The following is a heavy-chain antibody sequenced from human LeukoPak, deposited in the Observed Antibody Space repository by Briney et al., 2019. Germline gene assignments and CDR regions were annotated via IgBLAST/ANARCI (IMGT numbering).Heavy chain of an antibody. CDR1: GFTFSSYW. J-gene: IGHJ6*03. V-gene: IGHV3-74*01. D-gene: IGHD3-3*01. CDR3: ARDAVRFLEWLPFPYYYCYMDV. Sequence: GGSLRRSCAASGFTFSSYWMHWVRQAPGKGLVWVSRINSDGSSTSYADSVKGRFTISRDNAKNTLYLQMNSLRAEDTAVYYCARDAVRFLEWLPFPYYYCYMDVWGKGTTVTVSS. CDR2: INSDGSST.